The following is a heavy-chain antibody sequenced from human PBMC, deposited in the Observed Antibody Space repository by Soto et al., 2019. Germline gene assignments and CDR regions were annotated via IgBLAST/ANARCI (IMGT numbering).Heavy chain of an antibody. D-gene: IGHD4-17*01. CDR1: GGSFSGYY. Sequence: PEETLSLTCAVYGGSFSGYYWSWIRQPPGKGLEWIGEINHSGSTNYNPSLKSRVTISVDTSKNQFSLKLSSVTAADTAVYYCARLTVTPAPRHYYYMDVWGKGTTVTVSS. CDR2: INHSGST. V-gene: IGHV4-34*01. CDR3: ARLTVTPAPRHYYYMDV. J-gene: IGHJ6*03.